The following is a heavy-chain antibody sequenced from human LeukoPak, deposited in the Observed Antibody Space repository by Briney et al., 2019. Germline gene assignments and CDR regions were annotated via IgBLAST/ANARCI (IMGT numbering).Heavy chain of an antibody. D-gene: IGHD6-19*01. Sequence: ASVKVSCKASGYAFTSYYMHWVRQAPGQGLEWMGIINPSGGSTSYAQKFQGRVTMTRDTSTSTVYMELSSLKSEDTAVYYCARQYSSDPRGMDVWGKGTTVTISS. CDR1: GYAFTSYY. CDR3: ARQYSSDPRGMDV. V-gene: IGHV1-46*01. J-gene: IGHJ6*03. CDR2: INPSGGST.